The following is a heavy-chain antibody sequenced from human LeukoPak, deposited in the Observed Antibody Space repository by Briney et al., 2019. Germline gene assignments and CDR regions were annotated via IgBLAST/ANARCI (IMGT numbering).Heavy chain of an antibody. CDR2: ISAYNGNT. Sequence: ASVKVSCKASGYTFTSYGISWVRQAPGQGLEWMGWISAYNGNTNYAQKLQGRVTMTTDTSTSTAYMELRSLRSDDTAVYYCATERGIIAVAGLYRRNEYYFDYWGQGTLVTVSS. CDR3: ATERGIIAVAGLYRRNEYYFDY. D-gene: IGHD6-19*01. V-gene: IGHV1-18*01. CDR1: GYTFTSYG. J-gene: IGHJ4*02.